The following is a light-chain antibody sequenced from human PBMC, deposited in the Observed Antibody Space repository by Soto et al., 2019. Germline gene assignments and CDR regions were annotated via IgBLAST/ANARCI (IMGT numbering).Light chain of an antibody. CDR3: QQRSNWPST. J-gene: IGKJ4*01. V-gene: IGKV3-11*01. CDR2: DAS. CDR1: QSVSSY. Sequence: EIVLTQSPATLSLSPGERATLSCRASQSVSSYLAWYQQKPCQAPRLLIYDASNRATGIPARFSGSGSGTDFTLTITSLEPEDFAVYYCQQRSNWPSTFGGGTKVEIK.